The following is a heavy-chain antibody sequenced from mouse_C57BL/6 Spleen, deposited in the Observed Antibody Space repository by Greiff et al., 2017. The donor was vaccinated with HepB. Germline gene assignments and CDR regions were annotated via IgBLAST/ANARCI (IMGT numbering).Heavy chain of an antibody. Sequence: EVKLQESGPGLVKPSQSLSLTCSVTGYSITSGYYWNWIRQFPGNKLEWMGYISYDGSNNYNPSLKNRISITRDTSKNQFFLKLNSVTTEDTATYYCARDGDGYQVLYWYFDVWGTGTTVTVSS. CDR1: GYSITSGYY. V-gene: IGHV3-6*01. CDR3: ARDGDGYQVLYWYFDV. CDR2: ISYDGSN. J-gene: IGHJ1*03. D-gene: IGHD2-3*01.